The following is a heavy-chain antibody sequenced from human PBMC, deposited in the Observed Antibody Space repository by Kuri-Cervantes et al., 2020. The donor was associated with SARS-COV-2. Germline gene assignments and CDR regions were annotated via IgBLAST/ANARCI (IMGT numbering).Heavy chain of an antibody. D-gene: IGHD3-10*01. CDR1: GYTFTGYY. Sequence: ASVKVSCKASGYTFTGYYMHWVRQAPGQGLEWMGWINPNSGGTNYAQKFQGRVTMTRDTSISTAYMELRGLRSDDTAVFYCARVAQGVSPYGRPYYYTDVWGKGTTVTVSS. CDR2: INPNSGGT. J-gene: IGHJ6*03. CDR3: ARVAQGVSPYGRPYYYTDV. V-gene: IGHV1-2*02.